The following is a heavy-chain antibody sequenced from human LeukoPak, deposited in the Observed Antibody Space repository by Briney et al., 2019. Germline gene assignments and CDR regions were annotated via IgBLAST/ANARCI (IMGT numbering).Heavy chain of an antibody. D-gene: IGHD2-21*02. J-gene: IGHJ4*02. V-gene: IGHV3-33*01. CDR3: ARDHTYCGGDCYPYYFDY. CDR2: IWYDGSNK. CDR1: GFTFSSYG. Sequence: PGGSLRLSCAASGFTFSSYGMHWVRQAPGKGLEWVAVIWYDGSNKYYADSVKGRFTISRDNSKNTLYLQMNGLRAEDTAVYYCARDHTYCGGDCYPYYFDYWGQGTLVTVSS.